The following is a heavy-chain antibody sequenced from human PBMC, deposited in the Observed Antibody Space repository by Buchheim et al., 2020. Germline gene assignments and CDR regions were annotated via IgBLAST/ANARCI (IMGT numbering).Heavy chain of an antibody. V-gene: IGHV3-48*01. J-gene: IGHJ4*02. CDR3: ARGPPYSSGWYWEFGFDY. CDR1: GFTFRSYS. Sequence: EVQLVESGGGLVQPGGSLRLSCAASGFTFRSYSMNWVRQAPGKGLERVSFISSASTTIYYADSVKGRFTISRDNANNLLFLEMNSLRVEDSAVYYCARGPPYSSGWYWEFGFDYWGQGTL. CDR2: ISSASTTI. D-gene: IGHD6-19*01.